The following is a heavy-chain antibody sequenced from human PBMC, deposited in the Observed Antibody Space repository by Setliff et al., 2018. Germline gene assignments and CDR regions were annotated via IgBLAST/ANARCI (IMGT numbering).Heavy chain of an antibody. Sequence: ASVKVSCKASGYTSINYAISWVRQAPGQGLEWMGGLIPMFGTPGYAQKFQDRVTITTDESTSTVYMELSSLRTEDTAVYYCARGYYDSYARYYVVGDYWGQGTPVTVSS. CDR1: GYTSINYA. CDR3: ARGYYDSYARYYVVGDY. J-gene: IGHJ4*02. CDR2: LIPMFGTP. D-gene: IGHD3-22*01. V-gene: IGHV1-69*05.